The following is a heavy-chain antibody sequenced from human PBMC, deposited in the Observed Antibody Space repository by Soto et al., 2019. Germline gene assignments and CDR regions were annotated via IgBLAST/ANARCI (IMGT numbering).Heavy chain of an antibody. V-gene: IGHV4-34*01. D-gene: IGHD2-8*02. CDR2: INHSGSI. CDR1: GGSFSGYY. CDR3: AREKITGLSDY. J-gene: IGHJ4*02. Sequence: QVQLQQWGAGLLKPWETLSLTCAVYGGSFSGYYWTWIRQPPGTGLEWIGEINHSGSINYNPTLKPRVTISVNTSKYQCSLERTSVTAADTAVYYCAREKITGLSDYWGQGPLVTASS.